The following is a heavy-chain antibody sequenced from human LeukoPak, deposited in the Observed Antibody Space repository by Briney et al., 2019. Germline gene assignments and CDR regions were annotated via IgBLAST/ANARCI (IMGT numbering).Heavy chain of an antibody. J-gene: IGHJ4*02. D-gene: IGHD2-2*01. CDR3: AGGYCSSTSCSDPMGFDY. V-gene: IGHV1-69*13. CDR1: GGTFSSYA. Sequence: ASVKVSCKASGGTFSSYAISWVRQAPGQGLEWMGGIIPIFGTANYAQKFQGRVTITADESTCTAYMELSSLRSEDTAVYYCAGGYCSSTSCSDPMGFDYWGQGTLVTVSS. CDR2: IIPIFGTA.